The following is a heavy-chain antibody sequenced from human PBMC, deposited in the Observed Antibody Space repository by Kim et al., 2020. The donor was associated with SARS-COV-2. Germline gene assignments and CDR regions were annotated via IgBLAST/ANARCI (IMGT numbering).Heavy chain of an antibody. V-gene: IGHV4-59*13. CDR2: IYYSGST. CDR3: ARGGVRPDY. D-gene: IGHD3-10*01. J-gene: IGHJ4*02. CDR1: GGSISSYY. Sequence: SETLSLTCTVSGGSISSYYWSWIRQPPGKGLEWIGYIYYSGSTNYNPSLKSRVTISVDTSKNQFSLKLSSVTAADTAVYYCARGGVRPDYWGQGTLVTVSS.